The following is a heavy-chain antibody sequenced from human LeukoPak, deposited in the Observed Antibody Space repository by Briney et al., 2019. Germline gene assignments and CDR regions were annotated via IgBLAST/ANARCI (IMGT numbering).Heavy chain of an antibody. D-gene: IGHD6-13*01. V-gene: IGHV3-48*01. CDR2: ISHDSAIT. CDR3: AKAPAGGLADN. Sequence: GGSLRLSCAASGFTFSRDSMNWVRQAPGKGLEWISYISHDSAITYYADSVKGRFTISRDNSKNTLYLQMNSLRAEDTAVYYCAKAPAGGLADNWGQGTLVTVSS. CDR1: GFTFSRDS. J-gene: IGHJ4*02.